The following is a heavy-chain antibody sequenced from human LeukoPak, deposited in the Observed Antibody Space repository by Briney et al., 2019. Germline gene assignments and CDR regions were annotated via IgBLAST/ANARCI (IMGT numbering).Heavy chain of an antibody. J-gene: IGHJ3*02. CDR3: VRGPGTASGEAFDM. V-gene: IGHV4-4*07. CDR1: GGSINSYY. D-gene: IGHD1-26*01. Sequence: PSETLSLTCAVSGGSINSYYWSWIRQPAGKGPEWIGRNYPSGSTNYSPSLENRVTMSVDTSNNQFSLKLTSMSAADTAVYYCVRGPGTASGEAFDMWGPGTMVTVSS. CDR2: NYPSGST.